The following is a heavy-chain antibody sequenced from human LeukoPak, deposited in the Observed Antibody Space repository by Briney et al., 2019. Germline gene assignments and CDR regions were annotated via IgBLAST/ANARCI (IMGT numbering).Heavy chain of an antibody. Sequence: GGSLRLSCAASGFTVSSNYMSWVRQAPGKGLEWVSLIYSGGSTYYADSVKGRFTISRDKSKNTLYLQMNSLRAEDTAVYYCASSGSGDNYHYYGMDAWGQGTTVTVSS. D-gene: IGHD3-10*01. J-gene: IGHJ6*02. CDR2: IYSGGST. CDR1: GFTVSSNY. CDR3: ASSGSGDNYHYYGMDA. V-gene: IGHV3-53*01.